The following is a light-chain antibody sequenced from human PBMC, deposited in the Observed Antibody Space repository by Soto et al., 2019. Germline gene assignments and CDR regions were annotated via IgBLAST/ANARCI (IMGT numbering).Light chain of an antibody. V-gene: IGKV3D-15*01. CDR3: HQRQSWPRT. Sequence: EAVMTQSPATLSVSPGERATLSCRASQSVRSYVAWYQQKPGQAPRLLMYGASTRAAGIPARFSASGSGTDFTLTISDVQPEDFALYYCHQRQSWPRTFGQGTKVDIK. CDR2: GAS. J-gene: IGKJ1*01. CDR1: QSVRSY.